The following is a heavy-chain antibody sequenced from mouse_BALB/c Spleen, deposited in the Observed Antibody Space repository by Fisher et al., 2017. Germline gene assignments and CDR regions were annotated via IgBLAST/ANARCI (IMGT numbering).Heavy chain of an antibody. CDR3: ARGYDWAMDY. V-gene: IGHV1-4*01. J-gene: IGHJ4*01. D-gene: IGHD2-14*01. Sequence: KFKGKATLTADKSSSTAYMQLSSLTSEDSAVYYCARGYDWAMDYWGQGTSVTVSS.